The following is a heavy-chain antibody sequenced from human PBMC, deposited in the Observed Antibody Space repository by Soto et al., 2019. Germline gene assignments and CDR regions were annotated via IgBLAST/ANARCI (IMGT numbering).Heavy chain of an antibody. CDR3: ASLFFSTVTTHFDY. CDR2: IIPIFGTA. J-gene: IGHJ4*02. CDR1: GGTFSSYA. V-gene: IGHV1-69*13. D-gene: IGHD4-17*01. Sequence: SVKVSCKASGGTFSSYAISWVRQAPGQGLEWMGGIIPIFGTANYAQKFQGRVTITADESTSTAYMELSSLRSEDTAVYYCASLFFSTVTTHFDYWGQGTLVTVSS.